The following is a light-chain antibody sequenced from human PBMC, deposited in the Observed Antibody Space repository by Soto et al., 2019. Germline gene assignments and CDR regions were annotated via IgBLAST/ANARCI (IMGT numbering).Light chain of an antibody. Sequence: EIVLIQSPATLSLSPGARATLSCRASQSVSSYLAWYQQKPGQAHRLLIYDASNRATGIPARFSGSGSGTDFTLTISSLEPEEFAVYYCKKRSNWPITFGQGTRLEIK. J-gene: IGKJ5*01. CDR2: DAS. CDR3: KKRSNWPIT. CDR1: QSVSSY. V-gene: IGKV3-11*01.